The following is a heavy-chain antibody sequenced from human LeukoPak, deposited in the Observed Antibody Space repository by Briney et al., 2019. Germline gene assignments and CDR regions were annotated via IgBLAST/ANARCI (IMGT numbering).Heavy chain of an antibody. D-gene: IGHD2-15*01. CDR2: IKSKTDGGTT. V-gene: IGHV3-15*07. Sequence: GGSLRLSCAASGFTFSNAWMNWVRQAPGKGLEWVGRIKSKTDGGTTDYAAPVKGRFTISRDDSKNTLYLQMNSLKTEDTAVYYCTTEGCSGGSCYSAFHWGQGTLVTVSS. J-gene: IGHJ4*02. CDR3: TTEGCSGGSCYSAFH. CDR1: GFTFSNAW.